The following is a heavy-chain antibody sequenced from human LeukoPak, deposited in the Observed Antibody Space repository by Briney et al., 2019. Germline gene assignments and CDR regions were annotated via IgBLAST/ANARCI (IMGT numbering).Heavy chain of an antibody. D-gene: IGHD3-3*01. CDR1: GGSISSSSYY. V-gene: IGHV4-39*01. CDR2: ISYSGST. CDR3: ASLWGEWLQQVSFDI. Sequence: PSETLSLTCTVSGGSISSSSYYWGWIRQPPGKGLEWIGSISYSGSTYYNSSLKSRVTMSADTSKNQFSLKLSSVTAADTAVYYCASLWGEWLQQVSFDIWGQGTMVTVSS. J-gene: IGHJ3*02.